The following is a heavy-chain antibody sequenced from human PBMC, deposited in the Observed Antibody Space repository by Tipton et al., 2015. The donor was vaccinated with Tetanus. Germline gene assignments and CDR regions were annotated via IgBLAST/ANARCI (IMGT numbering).Heavy chain of an antibody. J-gene: IGHJ3*02. CDR3: VRVDPFDGRGYGGAFDI. V-gene: IGHV4-30-4*01. CDR2: IYYSGST. D-gene: IGHD3-22*01. Sequence: TLSLTCTVSGDSLSNGDYYWSWIRQPPGKGLESIGYIYYSGSTFHHPSLQSRVTISVDTSKNQFSLRLSSVTAADTAVYYCVRVDPFDGRGYGGAFDIWGHGAMVTVSS. CDR1: GDSLSNGDYY.